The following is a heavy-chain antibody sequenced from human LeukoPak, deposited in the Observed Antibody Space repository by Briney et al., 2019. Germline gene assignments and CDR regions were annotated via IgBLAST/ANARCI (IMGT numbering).Heavy chain of an antibody. D-gene: IGHD6-19*01. Sequence: ASVNVSCKASGYTFTSYGISWVRQAPGQGLAWMGWISAYNGNTNYAQRLKSTVNMTTDTSTITAYMELRTLTSDDTSVYYCASDDRFSSGCYSYWGQGTLVTVSS. J-gene: IGHJ4*02. CDR2: ISAYNGNT. V-gene: IGHV1-18*01. CDR1: GYTFTSYG. CDR3: ASDDRFSSGCYSY.